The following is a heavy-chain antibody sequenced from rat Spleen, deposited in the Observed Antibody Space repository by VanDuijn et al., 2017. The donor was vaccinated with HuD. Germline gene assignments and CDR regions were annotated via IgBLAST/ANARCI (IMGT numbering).Heavy chain of an antibody. CDR1: GFTFSDYY. Sequence: EVQLVESDGGLVQPGRSLKLSCAASGFTFSDYYMAWVRQAPTKGLEWVATISYDGSSTYYRDSVKGRFTISRDNAKRTLYLQMDGLRSRDTSTYDCARHGYNWAFDYWGQGVMVTVSS. CDR3: ARHGYNWAFDY. J-gene: IGHJ2*01. D-gene: IGHD1-4*01. CDR2: ISYDGSST. V-gene: IGHV5-29*01.